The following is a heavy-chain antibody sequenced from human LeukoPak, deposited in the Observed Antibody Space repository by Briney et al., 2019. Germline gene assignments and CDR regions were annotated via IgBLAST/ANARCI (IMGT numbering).Heavy chain of an antibody. CDR2: IYSGGST. CDR3: ARGPRSDY. CDR1: GFIVSSNY. J-gene: IGHJ4*02. Sequence: LAGGSLRLSCAASGFIVSSNYMSWVRQAPGKGLEWVSVIYSGGSTYYADSVKGRFTISRDNSKNTLYLQMNSLRAEDTAVYYCARGPRSDYWGQGTLVTVSS. V-gene: IGHV3-53*01.